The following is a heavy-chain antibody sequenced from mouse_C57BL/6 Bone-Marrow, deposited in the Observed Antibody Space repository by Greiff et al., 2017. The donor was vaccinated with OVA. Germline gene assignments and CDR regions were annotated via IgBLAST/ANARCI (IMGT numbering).Heavy chain of an antibody. D-gene: IGHD1-1*01. CDR3: ARCSSPLYAMYD. Sequence: VQLQQPGAELVKPGASVKLSCKASGYTFTSYWMQWVKQRPGQGLEWIGEIDPSDSYTNYNQKFKGKATLTVDTSSSTAYMQLSSLTSEDSAVYYCARCSSPLYAMYDWGQGTSVSVSS. J-gene: IGHJ4*01. CDR1: GYTFTSYW. CDR2: IDPSDSYT. V-gene: IGHV1-50*01.